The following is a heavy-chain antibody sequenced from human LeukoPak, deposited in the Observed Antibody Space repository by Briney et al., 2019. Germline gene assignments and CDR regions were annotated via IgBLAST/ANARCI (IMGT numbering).Heavy chain of an antibody. D-gene: IGHD4-17*01. Sequence: GGSLRLSCAASGFTFSSYWMSWVRQAPGKGLEWVANIKQDGSEKYYVDSVKGRFTISRDNAKNSLYLQMNSLRAEDTAVYYCAREYGDYGSYYYYGMDVWGQGTTVTVSS. J-gene: IGHJ6*02. V-gene: IGHV3-7*03. CDR1: GFTFSSYW. CDR2: IKQDGSEK. CDR3: AREYGDYGSYYYYGMDV.